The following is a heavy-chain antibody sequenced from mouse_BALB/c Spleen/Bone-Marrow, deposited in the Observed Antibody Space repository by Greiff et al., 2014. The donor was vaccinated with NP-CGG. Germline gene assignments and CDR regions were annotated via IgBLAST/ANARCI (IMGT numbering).Heavy chain of an antibody. CDR3: ARALTGTWFAY. CDR1: GYTFTRYY. V-gene: IGHV1S56*01. CDR2: IYPGNVNT. Sequence: VQLQESEPELVKPGASVKISCKASGYTFTRYYIHWVKQRPGQGLEWIGWIYPGNVNTKYNEKFKDKATLTADKSSSTAYMQLSSLTSEDSAVYFCARALTGTWFAYWGQGTLVTVSA. J-gene: IGHJ3*01. D-gene: IGHD4-1*01.